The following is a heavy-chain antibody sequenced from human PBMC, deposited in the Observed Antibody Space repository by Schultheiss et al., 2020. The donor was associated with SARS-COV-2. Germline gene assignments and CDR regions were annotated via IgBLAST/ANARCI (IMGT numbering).Heavy chain of an antibody. CDR2: ISGSGGST. CDR1: GFTFSNAW. J-gene: IGHJ5*02. CDR3: AKMQQLRWTPFGP. Sequence: GGSLRLSCAASGFTFSNAWMSWVRQAPGKGLEWVSAISGSGGSTYYADSVKGRFTISRDNSKNTLYLQMNSLRAEDTAVYYCAKMQQLRWTPFGPWGQGTLVTVSS. V-gene: IGHV3-23*01. D-gene: IGHD4-23*01.